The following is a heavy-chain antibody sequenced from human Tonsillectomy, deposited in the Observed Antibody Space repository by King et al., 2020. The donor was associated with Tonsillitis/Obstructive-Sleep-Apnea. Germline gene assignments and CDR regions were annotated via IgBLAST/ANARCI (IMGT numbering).Heavy chain of an antibody. CDR3: AREPPEPFSSSWYGGNYYYYMDV. CDR1: GYTFTSYG. CDR2: ISAYNGNT. D-gene: IGHD6-13*01. Sequence: VQLVESGAEVKKPGASVKVSCKASGYTFTSYGISWVRQAPGQGIEWMGWISAYNGNTNYAQKLQGRVTMTTDTSTSTAYMELRSLISDETAVYYCAREPPEPFSSSWYGGNYYYYMDVWGKGTTVTVSS. J-gene: IGHJ6*03. V-gene: IGHV1-18*01.